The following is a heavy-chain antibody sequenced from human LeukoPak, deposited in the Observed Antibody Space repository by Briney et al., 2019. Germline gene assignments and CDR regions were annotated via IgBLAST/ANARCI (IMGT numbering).Heavy chain of an antibody. CDR2: IKQDGSEK. V-gene: IGHV3-7*01. CDR3: ARDPFSICCPGSF. Sequence: GGSLRLSCAASGFTFSTYWMSWVRQTPGKGLEWVANIKQDGSEKYYVDSVKGRFTISRDNAKNSLYLQMNSLRAEDTAVYYCARDPFSICCPGSFWGQGTLVTVSS. CDR1: GFTFSTYW. D-gene: IGHD3-3*02. J-gene: IGHJ4*02.